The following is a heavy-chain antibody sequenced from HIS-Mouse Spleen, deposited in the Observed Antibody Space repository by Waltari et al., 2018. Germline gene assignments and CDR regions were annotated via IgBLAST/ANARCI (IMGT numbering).Heavy chain of an antibody. J-gene: IGHJ6*02. V-gene: IGHV1-2*02. D-gene: IGHD1-26*01. Sequence: QVQLVQSGAEVKKPGASVKVSCKASGYTFTGYYMHWVRQAPGQGLEWMGWINPNSGGTNYAQKFQGRVTMTRDTSISTAYMELSRLRSDDTAVYYCARVSASHSGSYYYYYGMDVWGQGTTVTVSS. CDR3: ARVSASHSGSYYYYYGMDV. CDR2: INPNSGGT. CDR1: GYTFTGYY.